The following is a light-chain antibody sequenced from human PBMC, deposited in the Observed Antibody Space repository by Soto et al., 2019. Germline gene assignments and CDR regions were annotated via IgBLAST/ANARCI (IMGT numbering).Light chain of an antibody. CDR3: SSYTSSSILYV. CDR2: DVS. CDR1: SSDVGGYNY. J-gene: IGLJ1*01. V-gene: IGLV2-14*01. Sequence: QSALTQPASVSGSPGQSITISCTGTSSDVGGYNYVSWYQQHPGKAPKLMIYDVSDRPSGVSNRFSGSKSGNTASLTISGLQAEDEAEYYCSSYTSSSILYVFGTGTKVTVL.